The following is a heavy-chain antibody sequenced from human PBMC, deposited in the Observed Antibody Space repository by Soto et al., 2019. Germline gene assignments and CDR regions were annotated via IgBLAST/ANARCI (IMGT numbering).Heavy chain of an antibody. D-gene: IGHD6-13*01. V-gene: IGHV4-31*01. J-gene: IGHJ4*02. CDR1: DGSISSGDYY. CDR2: IYYSGST. CDR3: AREGISATVSRSFDY. Sequence: QVQLQESGPGLVKPSQTLSLTCTVSDGSISSGDYYWSWIRQHPGKGLEWIGYIYYSGSTYYNPSLTSLFTLSIDTSKDQFSLKLSSVTAADTAVYYCAREGISATVSRSFDYWCQGTLVTVSS.